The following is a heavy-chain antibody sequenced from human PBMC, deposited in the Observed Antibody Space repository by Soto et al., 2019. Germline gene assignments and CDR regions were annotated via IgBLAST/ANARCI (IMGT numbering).Heavy chain of an antibody. CDR1: GGSISSSSFH. J-gene: IGHJ5*02. CDR2: IYYSGST. Sequence: QLQLQESGPGLVKPSETLSLTCTVSGGSISSSSFHWGWIRQPPGKGLEWIGSIYYSGSTYYSPSLKSRVTISVNTSKNPVSLKLSSGTAADTAVYYRARRERAAGTDWWFDPWGQGTLVTVSS. D-gene: IGHD6-13*01. CDR3: ARRERAAGTDWWFDP. V-gene: IGHV4-39*01.